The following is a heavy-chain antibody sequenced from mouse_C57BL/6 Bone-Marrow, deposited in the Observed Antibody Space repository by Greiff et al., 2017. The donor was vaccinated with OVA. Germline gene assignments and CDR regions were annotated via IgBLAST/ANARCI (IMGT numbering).Heavy chain of an antibody. Sequence: EVMLVESGGGLVQSGRSLRLSCATSGFTFSDFYMEWVRQAPGKGLEWIAASRNKANDYTTEYSASVKGRFIVSRDTSQSILYLQMNALRAEDTASYYCARDGVDGYVAWFAYWGQGTLVTVSA. CDR2: SRNKANDYTT. D-gene: IGHD2-3*01. CDR1: GFTFSDFY. CDR3: ARDGVDGYVAWFAY. J-gene: IGHJ3*01. V-gene: IGHV7-1*01.